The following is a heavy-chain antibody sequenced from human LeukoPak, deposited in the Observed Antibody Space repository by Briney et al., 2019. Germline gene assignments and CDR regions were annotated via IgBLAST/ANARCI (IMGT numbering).Heavy chain of an antibody. D-gene: IGHD1-26*01. Sequence: GGSLRLSCAASGFRFDAYGMTGVRQAPGTGLEWVSAISGSGDSTYYADSVKGRFTISRDNSKNTLYLQMNSLRAEDTAVYYCAREVGSFDYWGQGTLVTVSS. J-gene: IGHJ4*02. CDR1: GFRFDAYG. CDR3: AREVGSFDY. CDR2: ISGSGDST. V-gene: IGHV3-23*01.